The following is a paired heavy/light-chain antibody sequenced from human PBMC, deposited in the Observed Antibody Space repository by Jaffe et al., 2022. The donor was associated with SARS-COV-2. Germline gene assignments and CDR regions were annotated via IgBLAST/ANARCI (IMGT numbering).Heavy chain of an antibody. V-gene: IGHV3-53*02. J-gene: IGHJ6*03. D-gene: IGHD3-9*01. CDR2: IYIGGDT. CDR1: GLTVSSNY. Sequence: EVQLVETGGGLIQTGGSLRLSCAASGLTVSSNYMTWVRQAPGKGLEWVSSIYIGGDTRYADSVKARFTISRDTSKNTVDLQMNSLRAEDTAIYYCVRYFDSHILYYMDVWGKGTTVIVSS. CDR3: VRYFDSHILYYMDV.
Light chain of an antibody. Sequence: DIVLTQTPLSLPVTLGQPASISCRSSQSLVHSDGSTYLSWLQQRPGQPPRLLIHRISNRFSGVPDRFTGSGAGTDFTLKISRVEAEDVGVYYCMQATRLLSFGGGTKLEI. J-gene: IGKJ4*01. CDR3: MQATRLLS. CDR1: QSLVHSDGSTY. V-gene: IGKV2-24*01. CDR2: RIS.